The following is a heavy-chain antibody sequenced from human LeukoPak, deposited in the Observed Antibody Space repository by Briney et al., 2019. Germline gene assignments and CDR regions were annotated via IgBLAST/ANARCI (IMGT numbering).Heavy chain of an antibody. CDR3: AREAVVVVAAYDY. V-gene: IGHV3-30-3*01. Sequence: GRSLRLSCAASGFTFSSYAMHWVRQAPGKGLEWVAVISYDGSNKYYAHSVKGRFTISRDNSKNTLYLQMNSLRAEDTAVYYCAREAVVVVAAYDYWSQGTLVSVSS. CDR2: ISYDGSNK. J-gene: IGHJ4*02. CDR1: GFTFSSYA. D-gene: IGHD2-15*01.